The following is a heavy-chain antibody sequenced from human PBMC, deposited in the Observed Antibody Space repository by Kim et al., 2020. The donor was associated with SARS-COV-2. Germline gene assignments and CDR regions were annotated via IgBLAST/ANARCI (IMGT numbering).Heavy chain of an antibody. CDR1: GFTFSSYS. Sequence: GGSLRLSCAASGFTFSSYSMNWVRQAPGKGLEWVSSISSSSSYIYYADSVKGRFTISRDNAKNSLYLQMNSLRAEDTAVYYCARDPRSTIFGVVIIYGGANWFDPWGQGTLVTVSS. V-gene: IGHV3-21*01. CDR2: ISSSSSYI. D-gene: IGHD3-3*01. J-gene: IGHJ5*02. CDR3: ARDPRSTIFGVVIIYGGANWFDP.